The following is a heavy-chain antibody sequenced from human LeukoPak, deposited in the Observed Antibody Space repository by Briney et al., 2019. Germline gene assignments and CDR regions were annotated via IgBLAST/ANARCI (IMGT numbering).Heavy chain of an antibody. CDR3: VRTEVSSGSEDY. CDR2: IYYSGST. V-gene: IGHV4-30-4*08. Sequence: TSQTLSLNCTVYGGSIISSAYYWSWIRQPPGKGLEWIGYIYYSGSTYYNPSLKSRVTISLDTSKNQFSLKLSSVTAADTAVYYCVRTEVSSGSEDYWGQGTLVTVSS. D-gene: IGHD6-19*01. J-gene: IGHJ4*02. CDR1: GGSIISSAYY.